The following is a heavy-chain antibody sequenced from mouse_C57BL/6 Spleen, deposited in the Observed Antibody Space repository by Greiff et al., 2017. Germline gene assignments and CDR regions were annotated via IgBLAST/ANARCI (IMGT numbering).Heavy chain of an antibody. V-gene: IGHV5-6*01. J-gene: IGHJ4*01. CDR1: GFTFSSYG. D-gene: IGHD1-1*01. Sequence: EVKLVESGGDLVKPGGSLKLSCAASGFTFSSYGMSWVRQTPDKRLEWVATISSGGSYTYYPDNVKGRSTISRDNAKNTLYLQMSSLKSEDTAMYYCARHEDYGSSYVGGYAMDYWGQGTSVTVSS. CDR3: ARHEDYGSSYVGGYAMDY. CDR2: ISSGGSYT.